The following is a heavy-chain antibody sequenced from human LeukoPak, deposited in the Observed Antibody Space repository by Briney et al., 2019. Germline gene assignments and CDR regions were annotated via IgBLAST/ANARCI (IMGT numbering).Heavy chain of an antibody. CDR2: IYYSGST. Sequence: PSETLSLTCTVSGXSISGFYWSWLRQPPGKGLEWIGYIYYSGSTNYNPSLKSRLTMSVDTSKNQFSLKMSSVTAADTAVYYCAREGYCSGGTCSNWLDPWGQGTLVTVSS. D-gene: IGHD2-15*01. J-gene: IGHJ5*02. CDR1: GXSISGFY. V-gene: IGHV4-59*01. CDR3: AREGYCSGGTCSNWLDP.